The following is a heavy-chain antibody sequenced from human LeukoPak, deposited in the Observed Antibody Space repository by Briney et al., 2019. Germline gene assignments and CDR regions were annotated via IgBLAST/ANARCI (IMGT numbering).Heavy chain of an antibody. CDR2: LGIAGDT. CDR3: ARQKQSHGNFDY. CDR1: GFTVSSYA. J-gene: IGHJ4*02. D-gene: IGHD1-26*01. Sequence: GGSLRLSCAASGFTVSSYAMHWVRQPIGRGLEWVSALGIAGDTFYPGSVKGRFTISRENAKNSLYLQMNSLRAEDTAMYYCARQKQSHGNFDYWGQGTLVTVSS. V-gene: IGHV3-13*01.